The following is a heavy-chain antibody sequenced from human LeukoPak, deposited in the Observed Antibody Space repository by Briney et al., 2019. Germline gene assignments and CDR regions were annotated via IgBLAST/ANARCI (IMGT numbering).Heavy chain of an antibody. CDR1: GFTFSSYA. J-gene: IGHJ5*02. CDR2: ITESGAYT. CDR3: AKDFSSGWQFDP. Sequence: PGGSLRLSCAASGFTFSSYAMSWVRQAPGKGLEWVSRITESGAYTYYADSVKGRFTISRDNSKNTLYLQMNSLRVEDTAVFYCAKDFSSGWQFDPWGQGTLATVSS. D-gene: IGHD6-25*01. V-gene: IGHV3-23*01.